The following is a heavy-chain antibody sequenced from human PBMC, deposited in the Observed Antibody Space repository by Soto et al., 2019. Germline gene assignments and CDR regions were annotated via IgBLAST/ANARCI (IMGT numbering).Heavy chain of an antibody. V-gene: IGHV3-30-3*01. J-gene: IGHJ4*02. D-gene: IGHD6-19*01. CDR3: ARDRAVAGTFDY. CDR1: GFSFRSYA. Sequence: QVQLVESGGGVVQPGRSLRLSCAASGFSFRSYAMHWVRQAPGKGLEWVAVISYDGSNKYYADSVKGRFTISRDNSKNTLYLQMNSLRAEDTAVYYCARDRAVAGTFDYWGQGTLVTVSS. CDR2: ISYDGSNK.